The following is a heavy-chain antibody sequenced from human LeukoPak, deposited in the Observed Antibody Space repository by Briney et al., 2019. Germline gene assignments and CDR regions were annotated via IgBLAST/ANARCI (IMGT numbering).Heavy chain of an antibody. CDR3: ATDYRPAIAVATNDASDI. CDR1: GSTLTELS. V-gene: IGHV1-24*01. J-gene: IGHJ3*02. CDR2: FDPEDGET. D-gene: IGHD6-19*01. Sequence: ASVKVSCKVSGSTLTELSMHWVRQAPGKGLEWMGGFDPEDGETIYVQKFQGRVTMTEDTSTDTAYMELSSLRSEDTAVYYCATDYRPAIAVATNDASDIWGQGTMVTVSS.